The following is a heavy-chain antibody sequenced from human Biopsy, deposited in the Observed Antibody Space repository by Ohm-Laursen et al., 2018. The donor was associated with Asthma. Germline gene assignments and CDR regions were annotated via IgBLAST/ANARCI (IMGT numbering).Heavy chain of an antibody. CDR3: VRDGTDDAFDI. CDR2: ISKDASTQ. Sequence: SLSLSCAASGFSFSNFAIHWVRQAPGKGLEWVGVISKDASTQDYADSVKGRFTMARDNSKYTLDLQMNSLREEDTAVYYCVRDGTDDAFDIWGQGTVVSVSS. D-gene: IGHD1-1*01. J-gene: IGHJ3*02. V-gene: IGHV3-30*01. CDR1: GFSFSNFA.